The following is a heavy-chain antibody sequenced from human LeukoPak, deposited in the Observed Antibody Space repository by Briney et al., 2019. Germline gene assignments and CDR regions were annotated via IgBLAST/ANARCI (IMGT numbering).Heavy chain of an antibody. D-gene: IGHD6-13*01. CDR3: AKGGIVPWQQLVLS. CDR1: GFTLSSYA. CDR2: ISVSGNT. V-gene: IGHV3-23*01. Sequence: GGSLRLSCAASGFTLSSYAMSWVRQGPGKGLEWVSAISVSGNTYHADSVKGRFTISRDSSKNTLYLQMNSLRAGDAAVYYCAKGGIVPWQQLVLSWGQGTLVTVSS. J-gene: IGHJ4*02.